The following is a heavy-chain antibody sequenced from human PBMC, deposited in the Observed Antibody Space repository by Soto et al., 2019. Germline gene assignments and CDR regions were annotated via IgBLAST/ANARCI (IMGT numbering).Heavy chain of an antibody. Sequence: PGGSLRLSCAASGFTFSSYAMHWVRQAPGKGLEWVAVISYDGSNKYYADSVKGRFTISRDNSKNTLYLQMNSLRAEDTAVYYCARDHDSSGYGIYWGQGTLVTVSS. CDR2: ISYDGSNK. V-gene: IGHV3-30-3*01. CDR1: GFTFSSYA. J-gene: IGHJ4*02. CDR3: ARDHDSSGYGIY. D-gene: IGHD3-22*01.